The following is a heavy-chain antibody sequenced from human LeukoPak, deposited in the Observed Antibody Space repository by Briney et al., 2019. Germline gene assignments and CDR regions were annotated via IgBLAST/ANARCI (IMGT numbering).Heavy chain of an antibody. J-gene: IGHJ6*03. CDR1: GGSISSYY. Sequence: KSSETLSLTCTVSGGSISSYYWSWIRQPAGKGLEWIGRIYTSGSTNYNPSLKSRVTMSVDTSKNQFSLKLSSVTAADTAVYYCARDGGYSYGYGYYYYYYMDVWGKGTTVTISS. V-gene: IGHV4-4*07. CDR3: ARDGGYSYGYGYYYYYYMDV. CDR2: IYTSGST. D-gene: IGHD5-18*01.